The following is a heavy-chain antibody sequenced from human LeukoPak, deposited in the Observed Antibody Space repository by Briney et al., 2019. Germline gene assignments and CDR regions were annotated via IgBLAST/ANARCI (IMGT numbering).Heavy chain of an antibody. CDR1: GGSISSYY. Sequence: ETLSLTCTVSGGSISSYYWSWIRQPPGKGLEWIGYIYYSGSTNYNPSLKSRVTISVDTSKNQFSLKLSSVTAADTAVYYCARDRRNEWFDPWGQGTLVTVSS. CDR3: ARDRRNEWFDP. J-gene: IGHJ5*02. V-gene: IGHV4-59*12. CDR2: IYYSGST.